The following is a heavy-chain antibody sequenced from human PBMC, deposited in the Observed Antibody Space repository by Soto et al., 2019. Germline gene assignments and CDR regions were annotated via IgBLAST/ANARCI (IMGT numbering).Heavy chain of an antibody. Sequence: QVQLVQSGAEVKKPGASVTVSCKTSGYTFSNYGINWVRQAPGQGLEWMGWISGYNGNTNYAQTVQGRVTMTTDTSTGTVYMELRSLTSDATAIYYCSRFIMVGGWFDPNYYHGMDVWGQGTTVTVSS. J-gene: IGHJ6*02. CDR2: ISGYNGNT. D-gene: IGHD6-19*01. CDR3: SRFIMVGGWFDPNYYHGMDV. V-gene: IGHV1-18*01. CDR1: GYTFSNYG.